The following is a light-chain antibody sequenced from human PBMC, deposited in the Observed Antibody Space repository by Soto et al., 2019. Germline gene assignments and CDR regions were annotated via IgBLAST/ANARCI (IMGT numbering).Light chain of an antibody. J-gene: IGKJ5*01. CDR2: AAS. Sequence: DIQMTHSASSLSASVGDRVTITCRASQSISNYLNWYQQKPGKAPNLLIHAASSLQSGVPPRFSGSGSGTDFTLTISSLQPEHFATYFCQQSYRNPITFGQGTRLEIK. CDR1: QSISNY. V-gene: IGKV1-39*01. CDR3: QQSYRNPIT.